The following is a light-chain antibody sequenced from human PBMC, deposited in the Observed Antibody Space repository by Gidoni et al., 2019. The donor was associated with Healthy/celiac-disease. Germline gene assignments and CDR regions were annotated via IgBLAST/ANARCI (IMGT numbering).Light chain of an antibody. CDR3: QQYDNLAT. V-gene: IGKV1-33*01. Sequence: DIQMTQSPSSLSASVGDRVTITCQASQDISNYLNWYQQKPGKATKLLIYDASNLETGVPSRFSGSGSGTDFTFTISSLQPEDIATYYCQQYDNLATFGQGTKLEIK. CDR2: DAS. CDR1: QDISNY. J-gene: IGKJ2*01.